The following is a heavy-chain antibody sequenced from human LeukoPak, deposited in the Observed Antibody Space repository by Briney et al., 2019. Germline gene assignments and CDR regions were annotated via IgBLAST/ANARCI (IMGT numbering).Heavy chain of an antibody. Sequence: GGSLRLSCAASGFTFSNYAMRWVRQAPGKGLEWVSGISGSGDSTYYADSVKGRFTISRDNSKNTLYLQMNSLRAEDTAVYYCAKVWAHDGSGNPYWHFDLWGRGTLVTVSS. CDR3: AKVWAHDGSGNPYWHFDL. CDR1: GFTFSNYA. V-gene: IGHV3-23*01. D-gene: IGHD3-10*01. CDR2: ISGSGDST. J-gene: IGHJ2*01.